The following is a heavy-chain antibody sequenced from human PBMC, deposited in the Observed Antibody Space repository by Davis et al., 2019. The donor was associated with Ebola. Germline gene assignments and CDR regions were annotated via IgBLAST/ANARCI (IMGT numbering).Heavy chain of an antibody. CDR3: AMLFVRITAAGYSY. J-gene: IGHJ4*02. CDR2: ISRGGGST. CDR1: GFTFSSYA. Sequence: PGGSLRLSCAASGFTFSSYAMSWVRQAPGKGLEWVSAISRGGGSTYADSVKGRFTISRDNSKNTLYLQMNSLRAEDTAVYYCAMLFVRITAAGYSYWGQGTLVTVSS. D-gene: IGHD6-13*01. V-gene: IGHV3-23*01.